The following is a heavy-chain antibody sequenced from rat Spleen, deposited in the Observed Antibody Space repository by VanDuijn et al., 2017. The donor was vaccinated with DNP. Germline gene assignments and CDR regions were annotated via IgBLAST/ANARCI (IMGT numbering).Heavy chain of an antibody. CDR2: ISYDGSST. Sequence: EVQLVESGGGLVQPGRSMKLSCAASGFTFSNYDMAWVRQAPKKGLEWVATISYDGSSTYYRDSVKGRFTISRDNAKSTLYLQMDSLRSEDTATYYCTPGRMMGYWGQGVMVTVSS. CDR1: GFTFSNYD. CDR3: TPGRMMGY. J-gene: IGHJ2*01. D-gene: IGHD1-12*02. V-gene: IGHV5-7*01.